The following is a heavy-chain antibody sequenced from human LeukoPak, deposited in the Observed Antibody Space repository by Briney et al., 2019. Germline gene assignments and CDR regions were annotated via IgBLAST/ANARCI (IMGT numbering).Heavy chain of an antibody. V-gene: IGHV4-34*01. CDR1: GGSSSGYY. CDR2: INHSGST. D-gene: IGHD6-6*01. Sequence: SETLSLTCAVYGGSSSGYYWSWIRQPPGKGLEWIGEINHSGSTNYNPSLKSRVTISVDTSKNQFSLKLSSVTAADTAVYYCARVAARYYYYYMDVWGKGTTVTVSS. CDR3: ARVAARYYYYYMDV. J-gene: IGHJ6*03.